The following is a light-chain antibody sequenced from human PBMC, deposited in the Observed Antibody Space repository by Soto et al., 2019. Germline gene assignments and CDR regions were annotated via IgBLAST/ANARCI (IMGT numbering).Light chain of an antibody. CDR1: QGISSY. Sequence: DIQMTQSPSSLSASVGDRVTISCGGSQGISSYLNWYQQKPGKAPKLLIYAASSLQSGVPSRFSGSGSGTDFTLTISSLQPEDFATYYCQQSYSTLFTFGGGTKVDIK. V-gene: IGKV1-39*01. J-gene: IGKJ4*01. CDR2: AAS. CDR3: QQSYSTLFT.